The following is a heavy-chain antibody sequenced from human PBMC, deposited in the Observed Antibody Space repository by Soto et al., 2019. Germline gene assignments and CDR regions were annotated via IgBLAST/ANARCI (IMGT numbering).Heavy chain of an antibody. CDR2: LYYSGST. J-gene: IGHJ4*02. D-gene: IGHD1-26*01. V-gene: IGHV4-39*01. Sequence: SLTCTVSGGSISSSNYYWAWIRQSPGKGLEWVATLYYSGSTYSNPSLKSRVTISVDTSKNQFSLKLSPVTAADTAVYYCARVQWELLSYFDYWGLGTLVTVSS. CDR3: ARVQWELLSYFDY. CDR1: GGSISSSNYY.